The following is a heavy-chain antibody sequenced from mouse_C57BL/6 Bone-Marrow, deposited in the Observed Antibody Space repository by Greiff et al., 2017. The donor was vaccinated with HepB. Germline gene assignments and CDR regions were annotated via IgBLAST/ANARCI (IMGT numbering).Heavy chain of an antibody. CDR2: INPNNGGT. J-gene: IGHJ4*01. CDR1: GYTFTDYN. D-gene: IGHD1-1*01. CDR3: ARSEDYYGSSPHYYAMDY. Sequence: VQLQQSGPELVKPGASVKIPCKASGYTFTDYNMDWVKQSHGKSLEWIGDINPNNGGTIYNQKFKGKATLTVDKSSSTAYMELRSLTSEDTAVYYCARSEDYYGSSPHYYAMDYWGQGTSVTVSS. V-gene: IGHV1-18*01.